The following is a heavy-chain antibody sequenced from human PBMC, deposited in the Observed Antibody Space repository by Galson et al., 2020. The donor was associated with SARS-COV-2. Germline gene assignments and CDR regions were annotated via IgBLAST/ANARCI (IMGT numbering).Heavy chain of an antibody. D-gene: IGHD6-19*01. V-gene: IGHV3-23*01. CDR2: ISGSGGST. CDR1: GFTFRSYA. J-gene: IGHJ4*02. CDR3: AKAPEYSSGHHDY. Sequence: GGSLRLSCAASGFTFRSYAMSWVRQAPGKGLEWVSAISGSGGSTYYADPVKGRFTISRDNSKNTLYLQMNSLRAEDTAVYYCAKAPEYSSGHHDYWGQGTLVTVSS.